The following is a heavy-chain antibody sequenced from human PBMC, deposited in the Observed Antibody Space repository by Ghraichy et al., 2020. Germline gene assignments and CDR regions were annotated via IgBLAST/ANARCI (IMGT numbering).Heavy chain of an antibody. Sequence: SETLSLTCTVSGGSISSSSYYWGWIRQPPGKGLEWILSIYYSGNNYYNPSLKSRVTISIDTSKNQYSLKLKSVTDADTAVYYCARLEGYYYDSGGFSYYWGKGALVTVSS. D-gene: IGHD3-22*01. J-gene: IGHJ4*02. CDR1: GGSISSSSYY. CDR3: ARLEGYYYDSGGFSYY. V-gene: IGHV4-39*01. CDR2: IYYSGNN.